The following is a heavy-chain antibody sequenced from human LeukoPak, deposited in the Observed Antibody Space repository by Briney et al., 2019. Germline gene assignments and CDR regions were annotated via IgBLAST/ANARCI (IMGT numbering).Heavy chain of an antibody. CDR2: IDHSGST. Sequence: PSETLSLTCTVSGGSISSYYWSWIRQPPGKGLEWIGEIDHSGSTNYNPSLKSRVTISVDTSKNHLSLNMNSVTAADTAVYYCARGLRYDSSGLRADDAFDIWGQGTTVTVSS. V-gene: IGHV4-34*01. CDR1: GGSISSYY. CDR3: ARGLRYDSSGLRADDAFDI. D-gene: IGHD3-22*01. J-gene: IGHJ3*02.